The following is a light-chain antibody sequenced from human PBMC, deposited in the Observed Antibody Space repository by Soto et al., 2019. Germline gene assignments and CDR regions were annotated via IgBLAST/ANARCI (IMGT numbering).Light chain of an antibody. CDR3: QQYGSSPPWT. CDR2: GAS. J-gene: IGKJ1*01. CDR1: QSVSSSY. Sequence: EIVLTQSPVTLSLSPGEIATLSCRASQSVSSSYLAWYQQKPGQAPRLLIYGASSRATGIPDRFSGSGSGTDFTLTISRLEPEDFAVYYCQQYGSSPPWTFGQGTKVEIK. V-gene: IGKV3-20*01.